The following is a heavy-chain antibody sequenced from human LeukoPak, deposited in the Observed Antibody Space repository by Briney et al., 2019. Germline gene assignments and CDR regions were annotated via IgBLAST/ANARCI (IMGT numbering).Heavy chain of an antibody. CDR1: GFTFSDSW. V-gene: IGHV3-7*01. Sequence: GGSLRLSCAASGFTFSDSWMSWVRQAPGKGLEWVANMNQDGSAKGYVDSVKGRFTISRDNARNSLYLQMSSLRPENTAVYYCATYTHWVAGDVWGQGTTVTVSS. D-gene: IGHD3-16*01. CDR2: MNQDGSAK. J-gene: IGHJ6*02. CDR3: ATYTHWVAGDV.